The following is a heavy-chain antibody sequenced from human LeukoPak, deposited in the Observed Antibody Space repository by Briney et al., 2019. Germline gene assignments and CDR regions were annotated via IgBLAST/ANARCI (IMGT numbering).Heavy chain of an antibody. Sequence: GGSLRLSCAASGFTVSSNYMSWVRQAPGKGLEWVSVIYSGGSTYYADSVKGRFTISRDNSENTLFLQMTSLRAEDTAVYYCAKHPGDFTGIVNYYYMDLWGKGTTVTVSS. CDR1: GFTVSSNY. CDR2: IYSGGST. D-gene: IGHD1-26*01. J-gene: IGHJ6*03. V-gene: IGHV3-53*05. CDR3: AKHPGDFTGIVNYYYMDL.